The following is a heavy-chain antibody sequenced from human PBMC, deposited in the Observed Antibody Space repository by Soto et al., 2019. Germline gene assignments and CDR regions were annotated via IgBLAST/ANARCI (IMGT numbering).Heavy chain of an antibody. CDR1: GYTFSNYG. D-gene: IGHD6-19*01. Sequence: QVQLVQSGAEVKKPGASVTVSCKTSGYTFSNYGINWVRQAPGQGLGWMGWISGYNGNTNYAQTVQGRVTMTTDTSTGTGYMELRSLKSDDTAIYYWSRFIMVGGWFDPNYYHGMDVWGQGTTVTVSS. CDR3: SRFIMVGGWFDPNYYHGMDV. CDR2: ISGYNGNT. V-gene: IGHV1-18*01. J-gene: IGHJ6*02.